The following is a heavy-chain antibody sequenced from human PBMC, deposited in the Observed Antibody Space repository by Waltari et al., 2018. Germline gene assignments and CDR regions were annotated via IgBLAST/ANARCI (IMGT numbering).Heavy chain of an antibody. Sequence: EVRLVESGGGLVKPGGSLRLSCAASGFTFSSYSMNWVRQAPGKGLEWVSSISSSSSYIYYADSVKGRFTISRDNAKNSLYLQMNSLRAEDTAVYYCASSLGGYSDYGMDVWGQGTTVTVSS. CDR1: GFTFSSYS. V-gene: IGHV3-21*04. D-gene: IGHD5-18*01. CDR2: ISSSSSYI. CDR3: ASSLGGYSDYGMDV. J-gene: IGHJ6*02.